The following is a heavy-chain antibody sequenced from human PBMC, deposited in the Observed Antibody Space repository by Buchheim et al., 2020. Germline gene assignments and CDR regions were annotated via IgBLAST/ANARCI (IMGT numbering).Heavy chain of an antibody. CDR1: GFSFSSYA. CDR3: ARFWVYGFDY. V-gene: IGHV3-23*01. Sequence: EVQLLESGGGLVQPGGSLRVSCAASGFSFSSYAMSWVRQAPGKGLEWVSGISGSGDSTDYADSVKGRFTSSRDNSKNTLYLQMNSLRAEDTAVYYCARFWVYGFDYWGQGTL. J-gene: IGHJ4*02. CDR2: ISGSGDST. D-gene: IGHD2-8*01.